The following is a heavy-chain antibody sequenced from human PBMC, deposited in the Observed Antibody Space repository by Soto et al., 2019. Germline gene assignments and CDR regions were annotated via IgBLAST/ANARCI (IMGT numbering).Heavy chain of an antibody. D-gene: IGHD2-15*01. Sequence: EVQLLESGGGLVQPGGSLRLSCAASGFTFSSYAMSWVRQAPGKGLEWVSTITGSGGSTYYADSVKGRFTISRDNSENTVYLQMNSLGAEDTAMYYCAKRDQKVVINYYYYGMDVWGQGTTVTVSS. J-gene: IGHJ6*02. CDR2: ITGSGGST. CDR3: AKRDQKVVINYYYYGMDV. V-gene: IGHV3-23*01. CDR1: GFTFSSYA.